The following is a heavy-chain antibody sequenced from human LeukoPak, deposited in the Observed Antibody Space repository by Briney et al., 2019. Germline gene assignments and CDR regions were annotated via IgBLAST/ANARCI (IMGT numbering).Heavy chain of an antibody. J-gene: IGHJ4*02. CDR1: GGSISSYY. D-gene: IGHD6-13*01. Sequence: SETLSLTCTVSGGSISSYYWSWIRQPPGKGLEWLGYIYYSGSTNYNPSLKSRVTISVDTSKNQFSLKLSSVTAADTAVYYCARGIIAADDFDYWGQGTLVTVSS. CDR2: IYYSGST. V-gene: IGHV4-59*01. CDR3: ARGIIAADDFDY.